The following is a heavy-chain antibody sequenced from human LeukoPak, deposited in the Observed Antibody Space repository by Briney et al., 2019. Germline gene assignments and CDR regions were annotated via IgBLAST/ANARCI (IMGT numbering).Heavy chain of an antibody. CDR2: IHNSEST. CDR3: ARQVTFGYAYAYYSDY. Sequence: SETLSLTCTVSGGSISTSYYYWGWIRQPPGKGLEWIGNIHNSESTYYNPSLKGRVTISVDTSKKQFSLKLSSVTAADTAVYYCARQVTFGYAYAYYSDYWGQGSPVTVSS. CDR1: GGSISTSYYY. D-gene: IGHD5-18*01. J-gene: IGHJ4*02. V-gene: IGHV4-39*01.